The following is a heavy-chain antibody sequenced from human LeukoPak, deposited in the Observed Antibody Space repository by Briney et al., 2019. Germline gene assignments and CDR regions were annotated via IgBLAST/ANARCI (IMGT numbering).Heavy chain of an antibody. J-gene: IGHJ4*02. CDR3: AKDRYGDYVVDY. CDR2: ISYDGSNK. Sequence: GGSLRLSCAASGFTFSSYGMHWVRQAPGKGLEGVAVISYDGSNKYYADSVKGRFTISRDNSKNTLYLQMNSLRAEDTAVYYCAKDRYGDYVVDYWGQGTLVTVSS. D-gene: IGHD4-17*01. CDR1: GFTFSSYG. V-gene: IGHV3-30*18.